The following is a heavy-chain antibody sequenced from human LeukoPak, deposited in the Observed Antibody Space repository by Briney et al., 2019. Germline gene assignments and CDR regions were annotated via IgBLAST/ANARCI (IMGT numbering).Heavy chain of an antibody. V-gene: IGHV1-69*13. CDR3: ARSMVRGVIITAFDY. CDR2: IIPIFGTA. J-gene: IGHJ4*02. D-gene: IGHD3-10*01. CDR1: GGTFSSYA. Sequence: ASVKVSCKASGGTFSSYAISWVRQAPGQGLEWMGGIIPIFGTANYAQKFQGRVTITADESTSTAYMELSSLRSEDTAVYYCARSMVRGVIITAFDYWGQGTLVTVSS.